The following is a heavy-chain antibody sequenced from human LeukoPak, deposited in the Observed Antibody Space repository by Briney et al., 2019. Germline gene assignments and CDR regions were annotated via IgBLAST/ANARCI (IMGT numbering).Heavy chain of an antibody. Sequence: GGSLRLSCAASGFTFSNAWMNWVRQAPGKGLEWVGRIKSKAYGGTTDYAAPVKGRFTISRDDSKNTLYLQMNSLKTEDTAVYYCTTDYGSSISSYYYSGMDVWGQGTTVTVSS. CDR3: TTDYGSSISSYYYSGMDV. CDR2: IKSKAYGGTT. J-gene: IGHJ6*02. CDR1: GFTFSNAW. D-gene: IGHD2-21*01. V-gene: IGHV3-15*07.